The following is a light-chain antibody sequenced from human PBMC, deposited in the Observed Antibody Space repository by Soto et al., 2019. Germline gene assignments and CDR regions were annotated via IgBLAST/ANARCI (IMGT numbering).Light chain of an antibody. J-gene: IGLJ3*02. V-gene: IGLV1-44*01. CDR2: SNN. CDR1: SSNIGSNY. Sequence: QSVLTQPPSASGTPGQRVTISCSGSSSNIGSNYVYWYQQLPGTAPKLLIYSNNQRPSGVPDRFSGSKSGTSASLAISGLQSEDEADYYCAACDDSLNGWVFGGGTKLTVL. CDR3: AACDDSLNGWV.